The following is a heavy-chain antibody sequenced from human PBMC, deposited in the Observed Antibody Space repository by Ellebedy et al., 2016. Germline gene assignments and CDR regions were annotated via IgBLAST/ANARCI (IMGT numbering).Heavy chain of an antibody. Sequence: SETLSLTCTVSGGSISSYYWGWIRQPPGKGLEWIGSIYYSGSTYYNPSLKSRVTISVDTSKNQFSLKLSSVTAADTAVYYCARKISSGWSSGNDWFDPWGQGTLVTVSS. J-gene: IGHJ5*02. CDR1: GGSISSYY. CDR3: ARKISSGWSSGNDWFDP. V-gene: IGHV4-39*07. D-gene: IGHD6-19*01. CDR2: IYYSGST.